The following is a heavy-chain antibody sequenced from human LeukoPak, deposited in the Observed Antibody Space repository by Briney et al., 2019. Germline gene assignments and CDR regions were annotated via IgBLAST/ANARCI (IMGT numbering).Heavy chain of an antibody. CDR1: GGSISSGGYY. V-gene: IGHV4-31*03. J-gene: IGHJ6*02. CDR2: IYYSGST. D-gene: IGHD3-10*01. CDR3: ARSGYYYYYGMDV. Sequence: TLSLTCTVSGGSISSGGYYWSWIRQHPGKGLEWIGYIYYSGSTYYNPSLKSRVTISVDTSKNQFSLKLSSVTAADTAVYYCARSGYYYYYGMDVWGQGTTVTVSS.